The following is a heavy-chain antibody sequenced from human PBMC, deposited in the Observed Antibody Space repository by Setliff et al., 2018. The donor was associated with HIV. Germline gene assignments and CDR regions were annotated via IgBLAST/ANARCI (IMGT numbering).Heavy chain of an antibody. Sequence: PGGSLRLSCTASGFTFGDYAMSWVRQAPGKGLEWVGFTRSKGYVGTTEYAASVKGRFTISRDDSKSIAYLQMNSLKTEDTAVYYCTRDSPGGNSYYYGMDVWGQGTTVTVSS. V-gene: IGHV3-49*04. CDR1: GFTFGDYA. CDR3: TRDSPGGNSYYYGMDV. D-gene: IGHD2-15*01. J-gene: IGHJ6*02. CDR2: TRSKGYVGTT.